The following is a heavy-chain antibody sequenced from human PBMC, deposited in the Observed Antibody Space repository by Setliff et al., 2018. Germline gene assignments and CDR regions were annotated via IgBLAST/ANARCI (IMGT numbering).Heavy chain of an antibody. CDR1: GFTFSSYS. CDR3: AREQYYYDSSGHATNLDY. J-gene: IGHJ4*02. CDR2: ISSSSSYI. Sequence: PGESLKISCAASGFTFSSYSMNWVRQAPGKGLEWVSSISSSSSYIYYADSVKGRFTISRDNAKNSLYLQMNSLRAEDTAVYYCAREQYYYDSSGHATNLDYWGQGTLVTVSS. D-gene: IGHD3-22*01. V-gene: IGHV3-21*01.